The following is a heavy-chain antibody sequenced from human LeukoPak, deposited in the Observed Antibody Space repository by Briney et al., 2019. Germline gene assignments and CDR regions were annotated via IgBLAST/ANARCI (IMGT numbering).Heavy chain of an antibody. V-gene: IGHV3-23*01. CDR3: AKGTGGLSAAAGTPGY. J-gene: IGHJ4*02. D-gene: IGHD6-13*01. CDR1: GFTFSSYA. Sequence: PGGSLRLSCAAYGFTFSSYAMSWVRQAPGKGLEWVSAISGSGGSTYYADSVKGRFTISRDNSKNTLYLQMNSLRAEDTAVYYCAKGTGGLSAAAGTPGYWGQGTLVTVSS. CDR2: ISGSGGST.